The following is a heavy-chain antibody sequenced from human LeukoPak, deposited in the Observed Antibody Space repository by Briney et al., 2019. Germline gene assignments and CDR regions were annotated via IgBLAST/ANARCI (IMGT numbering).Heavy chain of an antibody. J-gene: IGHJ4*02. CDR3: ASWATNDSSGYSLGY. CDR1: GFTFSSYA. D-gene: IGHD3-22*01. CDR2: INHSGST. Sequence: GSLRLSCAASGFTFSSYAMSWIRQPPGKGLEWIGEINHSGSTNYNPSLKSRVTISVDTSKNQFSLKLSSVTAADTAVYYCASWATNDSSGYSLGYWGQGTLVTVSS. V-gene: IGHV4-34*01.